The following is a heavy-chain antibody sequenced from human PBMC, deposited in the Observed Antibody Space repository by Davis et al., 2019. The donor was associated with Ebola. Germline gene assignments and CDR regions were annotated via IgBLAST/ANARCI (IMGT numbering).Heavy chain of an antibody. D-gene: IGHD3-22*01. J-gene: IGHJ4*02. CDR2: ISYDGSNK. V-gene: IGHV3-30-3*01. CDR1: GFTFSSYA. CDR3: ARDPSITMIVVNLDY. Sequence: GGSLRLSCAASGFTFSSYAMHWVRQAPGKGLEWVAVISYDGSNKYYADSVKGRFTISRDNSKNTLYLQMNSLRAEDTAVYYCARDPSITMIVVNLDYWGQGTLVTVSS.